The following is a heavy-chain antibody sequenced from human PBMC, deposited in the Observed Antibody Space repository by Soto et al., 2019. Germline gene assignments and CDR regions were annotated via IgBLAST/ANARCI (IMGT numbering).Heavy chain of an antibody. V-gene: IGHV4-59*01. CDR2: IAYNGTT. Sequence: SETLSLTCTVSSGSITFYYWTWIRQSPGKGLEWIGYIAYNGTTTYNPSLKSRVTISVDTSKNQFSLKLSSVTAADTAVYYCARGPWIQLWSSWGQGTLVTVSS. D-gene: IGHD5-18*01. J-gene: IGHJ5*02. CDR3: ARGPWIQLWSS. CDR1: SGSITFYY.